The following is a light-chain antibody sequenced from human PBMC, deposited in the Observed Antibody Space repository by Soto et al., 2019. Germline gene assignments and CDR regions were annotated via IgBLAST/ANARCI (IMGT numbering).Light chain of an antibody. V-gene: IGKV3-20*01. CDR1: QSVTNY. Sequence: EIFFTQSPDTLSLSPGERATLTCRASQSVTNYIAWYQQRPGQAPRLLIYDSSTRATGFPDRFSGSGSGTDFTLTIIRLEPEDFAVYYCQQYDISPWTFGQGTKVDIK. J-gene: IGKJ1*01. CDR3: QQYDISPWT. CDR2: DSS.